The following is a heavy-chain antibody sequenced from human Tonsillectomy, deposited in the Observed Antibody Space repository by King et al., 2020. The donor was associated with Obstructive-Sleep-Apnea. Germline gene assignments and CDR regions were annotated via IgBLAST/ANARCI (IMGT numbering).Heavy chain of an antibody. D-gene: IGHD3-9*01. Sequence: VQLVESGGGLVQPGGSLRLSCAASGFTFSSYAMSWVRQAPGKGLEGVSAISGSVGSTYYADSVKVRFTISRDNTKNTLYLQMNSLRAEDTAVYYCVRPLLRYFDWLFIWGQGTMVTVSS. CDR2: ISGSVGST. CDR1: GFTFSSYA. J-gene: IGHJ3*02. V-gene: IGHV3-23*04. CDR3: VRPLLRYFDWLFI.